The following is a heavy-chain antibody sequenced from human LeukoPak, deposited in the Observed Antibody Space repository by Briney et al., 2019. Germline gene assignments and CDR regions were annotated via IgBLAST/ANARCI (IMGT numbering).Heavy chain of an antibody. Sequence: ASVKVSCKASGYTFTSYGISWVRQAPGQGLEWMGWISAYNGNTNYAQKLQGRVTMTTDTSTSTAYIELRSLRSDDTAVYYCARSVVVVAATLAAFDIWGQGTMVTVSS. V-gene: IGHV1-18*04. D-gene: IGHD2-15*01. CDR3: ARSVVVVAATLAAFDI. J-gene: IGHJ3*02. CDR2: ISAYNGNT. CDR1: GYTFTSYG.